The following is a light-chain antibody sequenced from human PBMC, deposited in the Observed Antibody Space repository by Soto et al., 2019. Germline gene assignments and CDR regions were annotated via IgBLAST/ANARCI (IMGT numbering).Light chain of an antibody. V-gene: IGKV1-39*01. CDR2: AAS. Sequence: DIQMTQSPSTLSASVGDRVTITCRASQSISNHLNWYQQKPGKAPKLLIFAASSLQSGVPSRFSGSGSETDFTLTISSLQPEDFATYSCQQSYNTTWTFGQGTKVDI. J-gene: IGKJ1*01. CDR1: QSISNH. CDR3: QQSYNTTWT.